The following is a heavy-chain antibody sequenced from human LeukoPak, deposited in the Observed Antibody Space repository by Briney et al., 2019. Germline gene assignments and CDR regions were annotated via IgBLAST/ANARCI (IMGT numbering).Heavy chain of an antibody. D-gene: IGHD3-22*01. Sequence: ASVKVSCKASGYTFTSYYMHWVRQAPGQGLEWMGIINPSGGSTSYAQKFQGRVTMTRDTSTSTVYMELRSLRSDDTAVYYCARDSYYYDSSGYLGYWGQGTLVTVSS. CDR2: INPSGGST. J-gene: IGHJ4*02. CDR1: GYTFTSYY. CDR3: ARDSYYYDSSGYLGY. V-gene: IGHV1-46*01.